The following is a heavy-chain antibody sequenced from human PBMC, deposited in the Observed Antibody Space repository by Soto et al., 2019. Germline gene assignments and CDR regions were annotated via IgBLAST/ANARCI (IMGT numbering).Heavy chain of an antibody. D-gene: IGHD3-9*01. CDR1: GGSISSGGYY. CDR2: IYYSGST. Sequence: SETLSLTCTVSGGSISSGGYYWIWIRHHPGKGLEWIGYIYYSGSTYYNPSLKSRVTISVDTSKNQFSLKLSSVTAADTAVYYCARDCSDYDILTGYSEVVNWFDPWGQGTLVTVSS. V-gene: IGHV4-31*03. J-gene: IGHJ5*02. CDR3: ARDCSDYDILTGYSEVVNWFDP.